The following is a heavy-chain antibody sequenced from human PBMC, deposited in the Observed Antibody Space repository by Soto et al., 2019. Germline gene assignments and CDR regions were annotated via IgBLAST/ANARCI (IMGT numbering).Heavy chain of an antibody. V-gene: IGHV2-5*02. Sequence: QITLKESGPALVKPTQTLTLTCTFSGFSLSTSGVGVGWIRQPPGKALEWLALIYWDDDKRYSPSLKSRLTITKDTSKNQVVLTMTNMDPVDTATYYCAHMGGYDSSEFPYYFHYWGQGTLVTVSS. CDR1: GFSLSTSGVG. J-gene: IGHJ4*02. CDR3: AHMGGYDSSEFPYYFHY. D-gene: IGHD5-12*01. CDR2: IYWDDDK.